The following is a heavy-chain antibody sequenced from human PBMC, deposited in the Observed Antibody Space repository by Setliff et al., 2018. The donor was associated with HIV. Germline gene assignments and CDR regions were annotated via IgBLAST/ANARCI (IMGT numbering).Heavy chain of an antibody. J-gene: IGHJ6*02. CDR1: GFTFSSYA. CDR3: AREEGGLYGMDV. V-gene: IGHV3-23*01. CDR2: ISNNGGKT. D-gene: IGHD3-16*01. Sequence: GGSLRLSCAASGFTFSSYAMTWVRQAPGKGLEWVSSISNNGGKTYYADSEKGRFTISRDNSKNTLYLQMNSLRAEDTAVYYCAREEGGLYGMDVWGQGTTGTVS.